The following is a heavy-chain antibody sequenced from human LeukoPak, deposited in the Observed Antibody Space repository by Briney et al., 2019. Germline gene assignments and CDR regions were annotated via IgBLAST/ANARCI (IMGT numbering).Heavy chain of an antibody. CDR1: GYSISSGYY. CDR3: ARHISGYYNYYYYYYMDV. CDR2: IYHSGST. V-gene: IGHV4-38-2*01. D-gene: IGHD3-22*01. J-gene: IGHJ6*03. Sequence: SETLSLTCGVSGYSISSGYYWGWIRQPPGKGLERIGSIYHSGSTYYNPSLKSRVTISVDTSKNQFSLKLSSVTAADTAVYYCARHISGYYNYYYYYYMDVWGKGTTVTVSS.